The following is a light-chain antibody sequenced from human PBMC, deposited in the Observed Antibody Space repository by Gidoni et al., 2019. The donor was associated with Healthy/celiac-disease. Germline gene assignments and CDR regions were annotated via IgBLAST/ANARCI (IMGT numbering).Light chain of an antibody. Sequence: QSALTQPPSASGPPGPSVTISCTGTSSDVGGYNYVPWYQQHPGKAPKLMIYEVSKRPSGVPDRCSGSKSGNTASLTVSGLQAEDEADYYCSSYAGSNNPYVFGTGTKVTVL. CDR2: EVS. CDR1: SSDVGGYNY. J-gene: IGLJ1*01. CDR3: SSYAGSNNPYV. V-gene: IGLV2-8*01.